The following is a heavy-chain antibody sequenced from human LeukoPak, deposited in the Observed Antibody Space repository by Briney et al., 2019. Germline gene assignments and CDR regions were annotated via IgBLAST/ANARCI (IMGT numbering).Heavy chain of an antibody. V-gene: IGHV1-69*05. CDR2: IIPIFGTA. J-gene: IGHJ5*02. CDR1: GGTFSSYA. CDR3: ARAFLDARNWFDP. D-gene: IGHD3-3*01. Sequence: SVRCSFSASGGTFSSYAISWVRQAPGQGLEWMGGIIPIFGTANYAQKFQGRVTITTDESTSTAYMELSSLRSEDTAVYYCARAFLDARNWFDPWGQGTLVSVAS.